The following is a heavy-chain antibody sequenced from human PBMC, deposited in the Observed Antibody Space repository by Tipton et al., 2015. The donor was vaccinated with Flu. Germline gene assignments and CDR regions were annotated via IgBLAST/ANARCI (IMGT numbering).Heavy chain of an antibody. CDR1: GASFGSGYY. J-gene: IGHJ3*02. Sequence: TLSLTCSVSGASFGSGYYWGWIRQPPGKGLEWIGNIHRSGSTYYNPSLRSRVTISVDTSKNQFSLRLTSVTAADTAVYYCARESGYSYAPLGDAIDIWGQGTMVTVSS. V-gene: IGHV4-38-2*02. D-gene: IGHD5-18*01. CDR3: ARESGYSYAPLGDAIDI. CDR2: IHRSGST.